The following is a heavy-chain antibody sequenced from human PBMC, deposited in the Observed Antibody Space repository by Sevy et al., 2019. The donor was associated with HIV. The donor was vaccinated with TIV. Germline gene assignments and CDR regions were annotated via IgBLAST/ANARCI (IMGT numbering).Heavy chain of an antibody. V-gene: IGHV3-30*03. CDR1: GFTFRNYG. CDR3: ARERGGSYFPYFYGMDV. J-gene: IGHJ6*02. CDR2: IGYDGSDK. Sequence: GGSLRLSCIASGFTFRNYGIHWVRQAPGKGLDWVAVIGYDGSDKYYADSVKGRFTISRDNSKNTLFLQMNSLRVEDTAVYYCARERGGSYFPYFYGMDVWGQGTAVTVSS. D-gene: IGHD1-26*01.